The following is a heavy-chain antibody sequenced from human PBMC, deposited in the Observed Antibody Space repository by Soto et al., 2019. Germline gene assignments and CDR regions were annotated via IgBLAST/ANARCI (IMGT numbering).Heavy chain of an antibody. J-gene: IGHJ4*02. D-gene: IGHD1-26*01. V-gene: IGHV3-30-3*01. CDR3: ARGEWELPPFDY. CDR1: GFTFSSYA. Sequence: QVQLVESGGGVVQPGRPLRLSCAASGFTFSSYAMHWVRQAPGKGLEWVAVISYDGSNKYYADSVKGRFTISRDNSKNALYLQMNSLRAEDTAVYYCARGEWELPPFDYWGQGTLVTVSS. CDR2: ISYDGSNK.